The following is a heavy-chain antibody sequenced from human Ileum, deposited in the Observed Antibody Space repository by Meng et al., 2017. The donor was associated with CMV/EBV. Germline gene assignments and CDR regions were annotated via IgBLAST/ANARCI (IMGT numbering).Heavy chain of an antibody. CDR3: VRFDGAGN. J-gene: IGHJ4*02. V-gene: IGHV3-74*03. CDR1: GFTFSASW. Sequence: GGSLRLSCAASGFTFSASWMHWVRQVPGKGLIWVSGINSDGTTSKYADYVKGRLTIYRDNAKKTVFLQMDSLRGDDAAMYYCVRFDGAGNWGQGTLVTVSS. CDR2: INSDGTTS. D-gene: IGHD1-26*01.